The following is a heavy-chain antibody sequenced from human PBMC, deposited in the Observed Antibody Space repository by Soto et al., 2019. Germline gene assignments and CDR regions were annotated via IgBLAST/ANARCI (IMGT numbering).Heavy chain of an antibody. D-gene: IGHD2-8*01. CDR2: IIPIFGTA. Sequence: SVKVSCKASGGTFSSYAISWVRQAPGQGLEWMGGIIPIFGTANYAQKFQGRVTITADESTSTAYMELSSLRSEDTAVYYCAREGYCTNGVCYIGDYYGMDVWGQGTTVTVSS. V-gene: IGHV1-69*13. J-gene: IGHJ6*02. CDR3: AREGYCTNGVCYIGDYYGMDV. CDR1: GGTFSSYA.